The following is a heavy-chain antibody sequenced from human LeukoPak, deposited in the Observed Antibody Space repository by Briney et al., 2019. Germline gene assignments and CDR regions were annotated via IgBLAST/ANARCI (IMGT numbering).Heavy chain of an antibody. CDR1: DFTVSGTY. J-gene: IGHJ4*02. D-gene: IGHD1-26*01. V-gene: IGHV3-53*01. CDR2: IYSGDYT. Sequence: PGGSLRLSCAVSDFTVSGTYFTWVRQAPGKGLEWVSIIYSGDYTYYADSVKGRFTISRDESTNTRYLQMNSLRADDTAVYYCASGSYYDTPIDSWGQGALLTVSS. CDR3: ASGSYYDTPIDS.